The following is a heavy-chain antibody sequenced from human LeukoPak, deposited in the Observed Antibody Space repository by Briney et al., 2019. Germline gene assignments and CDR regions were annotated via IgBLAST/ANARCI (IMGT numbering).Heavy chain of an antibody. J-gene: IGHJ6*03. CDR2: IYHSGRT. V-gene: IGHV4-4*02. Sequence: PSETLSLTCAVSGGSISTNDWRSWVRQPPGKGLEWVGEIYHSGRTNYNPSLKSRATMSIDKSKNQFSLKLSSVTAADTAVYYCAKADYDILTGYYYYMDVWGKGTTVTVSS. CDR3: AKADYDILTGYYYYMDV. D-gene: IGHD3-9*01. CDR1: GGSISTNDW.